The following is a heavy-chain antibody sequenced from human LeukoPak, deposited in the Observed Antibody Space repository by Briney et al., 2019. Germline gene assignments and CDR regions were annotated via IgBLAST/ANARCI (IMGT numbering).Heavy chain of an antibody. CDR1: GGSFSGYY. CDR2: INHSGST. D-gene: IGHD3-10*01. J-gene: IGHJ5*02. CDR3: ARTAMVVRGVIIPNWFDP. V-gene: IGHV4-34*01. Sequence: PSETLSLTCAVCGGSFSGYYWSWIRQPPGKGLEWIGEINHSGSTNYNPSLKSRVTISVDTSKNQFSLKLSSVTAADTAVYYCARTAMVVRGVIIPNWFDPWGQGTLVTVSS.